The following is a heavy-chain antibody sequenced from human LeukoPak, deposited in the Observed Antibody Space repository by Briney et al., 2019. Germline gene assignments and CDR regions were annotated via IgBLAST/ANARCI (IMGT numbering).Heavy chain of an antibody. Sequence: PEASVKVSCKASGYTFTNYAMHWVRQAPGQGLEWMGWINPNSGGTNYAQKFQGRVTMTRDTSISTAYMELSRLRSDDTAVYYCARDRYYYGSGTVTENYYYYYYMDVWGKGTTVTISS. CDR3: ARDRYYYGSGTVTENYYYYYYMDV. D-gene: IGHD3-10*01. CDR1: GYTFTNYA. CDR2: INPNSGGT. V-gene: IGHV1-2*02. J-gene: IGHJ6*03.